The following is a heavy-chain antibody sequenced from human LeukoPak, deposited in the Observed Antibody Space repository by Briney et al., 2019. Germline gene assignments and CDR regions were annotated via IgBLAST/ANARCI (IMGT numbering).Heavy chain of an antibody. CDR1: GFTFSNYA. Sequence: GGSLRLSCAPSGFTFSNYAMSWVRQAPGKGLEWVSAISETGGTIHYADSVRGRFIISRDNSKNTLYLQMNSLRAEDTAVYYCAREMTIITYSFDSWGQGTLVTVSS. CDR2: ISETGGTI. J-gene: IGHJ4*02. D-gene: IGHD5-24*01. V-gene: IGHV3-23*01. CDR3: AREMTIITYSFDS.